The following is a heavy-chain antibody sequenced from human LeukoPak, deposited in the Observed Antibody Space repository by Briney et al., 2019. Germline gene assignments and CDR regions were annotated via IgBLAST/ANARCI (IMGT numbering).Heavy chain of an antibody. V-gene: IGHV4-59*01. CDR1: GGSISSYY. Sequence: SETLSLTCTVSGGSISSYYWSWIRQPPGKGLEWIGYIYYSGSTNYNPSLKSRVTMSVDTSKNQFSLKLSSVTAADTAVYYCARVGLGYSSSWYNLRYYFDYWGQGTLVTVSS. J-gene: IGHJ4*02. D-gene: IGHD6-13*01. CDR3: ARVGLGYSSSWYNLRYYFDY. CDR2: IYYSGST.